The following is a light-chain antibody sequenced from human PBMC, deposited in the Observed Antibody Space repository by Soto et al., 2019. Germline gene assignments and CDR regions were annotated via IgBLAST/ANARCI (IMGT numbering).Light chain of an antibody. J-gene: IGLJ1*01. CDR2: ETS. V-gene: IGLV2-23*01. CDR1: SSDVGTYTL. Sequence: QSSLTQAAAVSGSPGQSITISCTGTSSDVGTYTLVSWYQQHPDKAPKLMIYETSKRPSGVSNRFSGSKSGNTASLTISGLQAEDEADYYCCSFAGSSTYVFGTGTKVTVL. CDR3: CSFAGSSTYV.